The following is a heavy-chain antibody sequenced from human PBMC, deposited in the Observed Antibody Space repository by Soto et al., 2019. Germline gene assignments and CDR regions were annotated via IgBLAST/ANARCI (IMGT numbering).Heavy chain of an antibody. CDR2: IYYSGST. CDR1: GGSISSHY. CDR3: ASMTPGSYHGYY. D-gene: IGHD1-26*01. Sequence: SETLSLTCTVSGGSISSHYWSWIRQPPGKGLEWIGYIYYSGSTNYNPSLKSRVTISVDTSKNQFSLKLSSVTAADTAVYYCASMTPGSYHGYYWGQGTLVTVSS. J-gene: IGHJ4*02. V-gene: IGHV4-59*11.